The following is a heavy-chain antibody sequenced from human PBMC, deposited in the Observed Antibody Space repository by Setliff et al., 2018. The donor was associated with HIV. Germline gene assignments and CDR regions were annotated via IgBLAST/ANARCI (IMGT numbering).Heavy chain of an antibody. Sequence: ASVKVSCKASGGTFSSYAIYWVRQAPGQGLEWMGGTMPISGTPNYAQKFQGRVTITADESTNTAYMELSSLRSEDTAVYYCADTLGYCSGGSCYGYFPHWGQGTLVTVS. CDR1: GGTFSSYA. CDR2: TMPISGTP. V-gene: IGHV1-69*13. D-gene: IGHD2-15*01. J-gene: IGHJ1*01. CDR3: ADTLGYCSGGSCYGYFPH.